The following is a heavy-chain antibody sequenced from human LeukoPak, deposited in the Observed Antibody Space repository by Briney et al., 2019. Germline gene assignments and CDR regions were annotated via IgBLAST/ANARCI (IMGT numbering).Heavy chain of an antibody. CDR3: ARAKVWGGSYYGYYYYYGMDV. Sequence: SQTLSLTCAISGDSVSSNSAAWNWIRQSPSRGLEWLGRTYYRSKWYNDYAVSVKSRITINPDTSKNQFPLQQNSVTPEDTAVYYCARAKVWGGSYYGYYYYYGMDVWGQGTTVTVSS. J-gene: IGHJ6*02. CDR2: TYYRSKWYN. D-gene: IGHD1-26*01. V-gene: IGHV6-1*01. CDR1: GDSVSSNSAA.